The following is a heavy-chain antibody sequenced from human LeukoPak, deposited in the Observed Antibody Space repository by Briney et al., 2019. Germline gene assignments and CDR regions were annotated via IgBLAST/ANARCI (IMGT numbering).Heavy chain of an antibody. J-gene: IGHJ4*02. V-gene: IGHV3-7*01. Sequence: PGGSLRLSCAASGFTFSNNWMSWVRQAPGKGLEWVANIKQDGREKYYVDSVKGRFTIPRDSARNSVFLQMNSLRVEDTAVYYCARDAWKDRYFDSWGQGTLVTVSS. CDR2: IKQDGREK. CDR1: GFTFSNNW. CDR3: ARDAWKDRYFDS. D-gene: IGHD1-1*01.